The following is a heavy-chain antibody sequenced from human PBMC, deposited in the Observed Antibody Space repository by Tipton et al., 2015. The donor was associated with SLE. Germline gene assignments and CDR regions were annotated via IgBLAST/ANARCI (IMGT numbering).Heavy chain of an antibody. CDR3: ARDPGGATAEYFQH. CDR2: IYTSGST. V-gene: IGHV4-4*08. CDR1: GGSIRSYY. D-gene: IGHD1-26*01. Sequence: TLSLTCTVSGGSIRSYYWSWIRQPPGKGLEWIGYIYTSGSTNYNPSLKSRVTISVDTSKNQFSLKLSSVTAADTAVYYCARDPGGATAEYFQHWGQGTLVTVSS. J-gene: IGHJ1*01.